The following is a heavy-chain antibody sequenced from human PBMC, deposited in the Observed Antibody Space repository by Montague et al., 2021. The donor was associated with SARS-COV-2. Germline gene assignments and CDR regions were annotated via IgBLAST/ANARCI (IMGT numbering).Heavy chain of an antibody. J-gene: IGHJ4*02. CDR1: GFSLSTSGMC. CDR3: AREYSSGVYFDY. CDR2: XDWDDDK. V-gene: IGHV2-70*11. Sequence: PELVTPTQTLTLTCTFSGFSLSTSGMCVSWIRPPPGKALEWLARXDWDDDKYYSTSLKTRLTISKDTSKNQVVLTMTNMDPVDTATYYCAREYSSGVYFDYWGQGTLVTVSS. D-gene: IGHD6-19*01.